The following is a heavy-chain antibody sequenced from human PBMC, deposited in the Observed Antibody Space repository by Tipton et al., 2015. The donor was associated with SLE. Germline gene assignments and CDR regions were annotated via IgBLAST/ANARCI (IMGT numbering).Heavy chain of an antibody. CDR2: IYYSGST. CDR1: GGSISSSSYY. Sequence: LRLSCTVSGGSISSSSYYWGWIRQPPGKGLEWIGSIYYSGSTYYNPSLKSRVTISVDTSKNQFSLKLSSVTAADTAAYYCAFGYSSSWPLDYWGQGTLVTVSS. J-gene: IGHJ4*02. D-gene: IGHD6-13*01. V-gene: IGHV4-39*07. CDR3: AFGYSSSWPLDY.